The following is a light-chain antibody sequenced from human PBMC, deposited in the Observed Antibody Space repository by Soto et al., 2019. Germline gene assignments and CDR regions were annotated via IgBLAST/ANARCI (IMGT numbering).Light chain of an antibody. CDR2: GAS. J-gene: IGKJ4*01. Sequence: EIVLTQSPVILSLSPWERATLSCTPTQPVSSSYLAWYQQKPGQAPRLLIYGASSRATGIPARFSGSGSGTEFTLTISSLEPEDFAVYYCQHYGVSLTFGGGTKVDI. V-gene: IGKV3-20*01. CDR3: QHYGVSLT. CDR1: QPVSSSY.